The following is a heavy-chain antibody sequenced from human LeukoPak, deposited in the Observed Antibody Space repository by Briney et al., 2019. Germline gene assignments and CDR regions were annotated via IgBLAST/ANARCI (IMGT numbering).Heavy chain of an antibody. Sequence: PGGSLRLSCAASGFTLSSYAMSWVRQAPGKGLEWVSSIGSDNKSHYSESVKGRFAISRDNSKSIVFLQLNSLRAEDTALYYCARDLRYYVAMDVWGQGTTVYVSS. D-gene: IGHD3-10*02. V-gene: IGHV3-23*01. J-gene: IGHJ6*02. CDR1: GFTLSSYA. CDR3: ARDLRYYVAMDV. CDR2: IGSDNKS.